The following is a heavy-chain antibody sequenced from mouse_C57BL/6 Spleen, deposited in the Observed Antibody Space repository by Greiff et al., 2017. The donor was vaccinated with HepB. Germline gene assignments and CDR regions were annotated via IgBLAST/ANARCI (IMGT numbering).Heavy chain of an antibody. D-gene: IGHD1-1*01. CDR2: IWTGGGT. CDR3: ARKGNYYGSMDPYWYFDV. Sequence: QVQLKESGPGLVAPSQRLSITCTVSGFSLTSYAISWVRQPPGKGLEWLGVIWTGGGTNYNSALKSRLSISKDNSKSQVFLKMNSLQTDDTARYYCARKGNYYGSMDPYWYFDVWGTGTTVTVSS. V-gene: IGHV2-9-1*01. J-gene: IGHJ1*03. CDR1: GFSLTSYA.